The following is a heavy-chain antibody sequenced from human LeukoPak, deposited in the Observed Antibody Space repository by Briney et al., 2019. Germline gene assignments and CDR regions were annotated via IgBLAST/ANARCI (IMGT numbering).Heavy chain of an antibody. CDR3: ARDGYYHYYYYYMDV. CDR2: FDPEDGET. J-gene: IGHJ6*03. V-gene: IGHV1-2*02. CDR1: GYTFTSYA. Sequence: ASVKVSCKASGYTFTSYAMNWVREAPGQGLEWMGGFDPEDGETIYAQKFQGRVTMTRDTSISTAYMELRSLRSDDTAVYYCARDGYYHYYYYYMDVWGKGTTVTVSS. D-gene: IGHD3-22*01.